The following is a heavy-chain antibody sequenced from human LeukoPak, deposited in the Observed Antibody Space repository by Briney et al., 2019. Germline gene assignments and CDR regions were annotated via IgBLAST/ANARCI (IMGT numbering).Heavy chain of an antibody. D-gene: IGHD5-18*01. CDR1: GCTFSSYR. V-gene: IGHV3-7*02. CDR3: TSVDEAMVSYYGMDV. J-gene: IGHJ6*02. Sequence: GGALTLSCAASGCTFSSYRMTWARRAPWKGREWVANINQDGREKYYVDSVKGRFTISRDNAKNSLYLQMISLRDEDKTIYYCTSVDEAMVSYYGMDVWGQGTTVTVSS. CDR2: INQDGREK.